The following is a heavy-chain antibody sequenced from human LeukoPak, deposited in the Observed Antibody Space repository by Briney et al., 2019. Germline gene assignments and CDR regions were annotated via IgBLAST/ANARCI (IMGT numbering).Heavy chain of an antibody. D-gene: IGHD1-26*01. Sequence: SETLSLTCTVSGGSISSSSYYWGWIRQPPGKGLEWIGSIYYSGSTYYNPSLKSRVTISVDTSKNQFSLKLSSVTAADTAVYYCARDIDSGSYEHDAFDIWGQGTMVTVSS. CDR2: IYYSGST. CDR1: GGSISSSSYY. J-gene: IGHJ3*02. CDR3: ARDIDSGSYEHDAFDI. V-gene: IGHV4-39*07.